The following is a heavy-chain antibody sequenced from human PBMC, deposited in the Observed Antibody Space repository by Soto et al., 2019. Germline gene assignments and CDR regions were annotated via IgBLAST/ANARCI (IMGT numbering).Heavy chain of an antibody. V-gene: IGHV3-33*01. D-gene: IGHD3-3*02. Sequence: GGPLRLSCAAAGFTFSSYGMHWVRQAPGKGLEWVAVIWYDGSNKYYADSVKGRFTISRDNSKNTLYLQMNSLRAEDTAVYYCARDLAPYYFDYWGQGTLVTVS. CDR1: GFTFSSYG. CDR2: IWYDGSNK. CDR3: ARDLAPYYFDY. J-gene: IGHJ4*02.